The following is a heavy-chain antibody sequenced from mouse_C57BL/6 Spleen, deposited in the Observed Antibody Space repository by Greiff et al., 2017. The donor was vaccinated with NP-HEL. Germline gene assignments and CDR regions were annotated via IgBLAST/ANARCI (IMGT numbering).Heavy chain of an antibody. V-gene: IGHV14-2*01. CDR1: GFNIKDYY. CDR2: IDPEDGET. J-gene: IGHJ2*01. D-gene: IGHD2-4*01. CDR3: ARSGYDYDQYYFDY. Sequence: EVQLQQSGAELVKPGASVKLSCTASGFNIKDYYMHWVKQRTEQGLEWIGRIDPEDGETKYAPKFQGKATITADTSSTTAYLQLSSLTSEDTAVYYWARSGYDYDQYYFDYWGQGTTLTVSS.